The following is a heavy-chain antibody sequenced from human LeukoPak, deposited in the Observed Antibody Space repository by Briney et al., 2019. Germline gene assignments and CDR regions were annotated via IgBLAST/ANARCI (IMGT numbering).Heavy chain of an antibody. V-gene: IGHV3-23*01. CDR2: ISGSGGST. CDR1: GFTFSSYA. D-gene: IGHD6-19*01. Sequence: GGSLRLSCAASGFTFSSYAMSWVRQAPGKGLEWVSAISGSGGSTYYADSVKGRFTISRDNSRNTLYLQMNSLRAEDTAVYYCAKDVVAVAGHYYDYWGQGTLVTVSS. J-gene: IGHJ4*02. CDR3: AKDVVAVAGHYYDY.